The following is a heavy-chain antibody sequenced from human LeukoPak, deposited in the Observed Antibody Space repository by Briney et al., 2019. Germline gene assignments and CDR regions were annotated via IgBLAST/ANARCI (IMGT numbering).Heavy chain of an antibody. J-gene: IGHJ5*02. CDR1: GGTLSSYA. Sequence: ASVKVSCKASGGTLSSYAISWVRQAPGQGPEWMGGIIPIFGTANYAQKFQGRVTITTDESTSTAYMELSSLRSEDTAVYYCARDKRHYYGSGSPNWFDPWGQGTMVTVSS. CDR3: ARDKRHYYGSGSPNWFDP. V-gene: IGHV1-69*05. CDR2: IIPIFGTA. D-gene: IGHD3-10*01.